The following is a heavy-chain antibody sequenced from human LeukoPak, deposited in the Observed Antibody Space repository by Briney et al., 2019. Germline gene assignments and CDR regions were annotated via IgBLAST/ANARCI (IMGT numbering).Heavy chain of an antibody. CDR2: INSDGSSI. Sequence: GGSLRLSCAASGFTLSSYWMHWVRQAPGKGLVWVSRINSDGSSISYADSVKGRFTISRDNAKNTLYLQMNSLRAEDTAVCYCARAGSSGWDYWGQGTLVTVSS. J-gene: IGHJ4*02. D-gene: IGHD6-19*01. CDR1: GFTLSSYW. CDR3: ARAGSSGWDY. V-gene: IGHV3-74*01.